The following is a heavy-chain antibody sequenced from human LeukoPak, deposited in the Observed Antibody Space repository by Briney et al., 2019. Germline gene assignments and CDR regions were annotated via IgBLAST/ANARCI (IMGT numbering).Heavy chain of an antibody. CDR1: GFTFSSYA. CDR2: ISGSGGST. J-gene: IGHJ3*02. V-gene: IGHV3-23*01. Sequence: GGSLRLSCAASGFTFSSYAMSWVRQAPGRGLEWVSAISGSGGSTYYADSVKGRFTISRHNSKTTLYLQMNSLKTEDTAVYYCTTILQRRITMIVVPGAFDIWGQGTMVTVSS. D-gene: IGHD3-22*01. CDR3: TTILQRRITMIVVPGAFDI.